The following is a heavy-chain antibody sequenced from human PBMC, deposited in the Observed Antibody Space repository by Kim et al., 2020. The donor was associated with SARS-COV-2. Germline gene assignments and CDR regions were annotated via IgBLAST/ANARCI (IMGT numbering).Heavy chain of an antibody. D-gene: IGHD3-9*01. Sequence: SETLSLTCTVSGGSISSSSYYWGWIRQPPGKGLEWIGSIYYSGSTYYNPSLKSRVTISVDTSKNQFSLKLSSVTAADTAVYYCARQELRCFDWVGPGSWFDPWGQGTLVTVSS. CDR3: ARQELRCFDWVGPGSWFDP. CDR1: GGSISSSSYY. CDR2: IYYSGST. V-gene: IGHV4-39*01. J-gene: IGHJ5*02.